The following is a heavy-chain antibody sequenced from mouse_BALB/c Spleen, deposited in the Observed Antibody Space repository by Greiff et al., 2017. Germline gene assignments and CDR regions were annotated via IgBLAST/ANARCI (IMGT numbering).Heavy chain of an antibody. V-gene: IGHV3-2*02. CDR3: ARRGDYDDFDY. CDR2: ISYSGST. D-gene: IGHD2-4*01. J-gene: IGHJ2*01. Sequence: VQLQQSGPGLVKPSQSLSLTCTVTGYSITSDYAWNWIRQFPGNKLEWMGYISYSGSTSYNPSLKSRISITRDTSKNQFFLQLNSVTTEDTATYYCARRGDYDDFDYWGQGTTLTVSS. CDR1: GYSITSDYA.